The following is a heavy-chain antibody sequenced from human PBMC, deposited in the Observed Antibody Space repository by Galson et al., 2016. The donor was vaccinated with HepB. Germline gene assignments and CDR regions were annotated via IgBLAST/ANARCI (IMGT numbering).Heavy chain of an antibody. Sequence: SLRLSCAASGFTFSSYSMSWVRQAPGKGLEWVSYISSSSSTIYYADSVKGRFTISRDNAKDSLYLQMNSLRAEDTAVYYCARGSYWLLQHGDYFDFWGQGTLVTVSS. CDR3: ARGSYWLLQHGDYFDF. CDR1: GFTFSSYS. V-gene: IGHV3-48*01. D-gene: IGHD1-26*01. J-gene: IGHJ4*02. CDR2: ISSSSSTI.